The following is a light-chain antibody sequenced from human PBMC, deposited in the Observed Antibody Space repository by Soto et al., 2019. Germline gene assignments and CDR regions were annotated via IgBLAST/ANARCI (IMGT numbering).Light chain of an antibody. J-gene: IGKJ4*01. Sequence: DIQMTQSPSTLPASVGDRVTITCRASQSISSWLAWYQQKPGQAPKLLIYKASTLESGVPSRFSGSASGTEFTLTISRLQPDYFATYYCQQYDSYPLTFGGGTKVEIK. CDR3: QQYDSYPLT. V-gene: IGKV1-5*03. CDR1: QSISSW. CDR2: KAS.